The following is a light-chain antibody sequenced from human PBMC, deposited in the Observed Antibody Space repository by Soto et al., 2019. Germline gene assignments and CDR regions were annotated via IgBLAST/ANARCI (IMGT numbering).Light chain of an antibody. CDR2: DTS. CDR3: QHCNTTPLT. J-gene: IGKJ4*01. Sequence: EVLMTQSPSSLSVSPGEGVTLSCRASQGIGDTLAWYQHKPGQTPNLLIYDTSTIHSGVPSRFSGSRSGTEFTLTINSLQSEDFAVYYCQHCNTTPLTFGGGTKVEIK. CDR1: QGIGDT. V-gene: IGKV3-15*01.